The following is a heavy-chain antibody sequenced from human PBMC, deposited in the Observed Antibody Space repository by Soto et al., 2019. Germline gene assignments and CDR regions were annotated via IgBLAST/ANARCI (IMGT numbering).Heavy chain of an antibody. Sequence: PSVKVSCKASGYTFTSYPVHWVRQAPGQRLEWMGWINTGNGYTKYSQKFQGRVSITRDTSASTTYMQLTSLRSDDTALYYCARDRGGFCSCGSCSEAWLYTWGRGTLVTVSA. V-gene: IGHV1-3*04. D-gene: IGHD2-15*01. CDR3: ARDRGGFCSCGSCSEAWLYT. CDR2: INTGNGYT. J-gene: IGHJ5*02. CDR1: GYTFTSYP.